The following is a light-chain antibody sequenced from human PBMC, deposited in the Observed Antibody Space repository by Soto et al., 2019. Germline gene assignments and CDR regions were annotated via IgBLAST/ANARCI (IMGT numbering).Light chain of an antibody. J-gene: IGKJ5*01. Sequence: EIVMTQSPATLSVSPGDGSTLSCSASPSISTNLAWYQQKPGQAPRLLIYGASTRAAGIPARFRGSRSGTEFTLTISSLLSEDFAVYYCQQYDNWPPITFGQGTRLEIK. CDR3: QQYDNWPPIT. CDR1: PSISTN. CDR2: GAS. V-gene: IGKV3-15*01.